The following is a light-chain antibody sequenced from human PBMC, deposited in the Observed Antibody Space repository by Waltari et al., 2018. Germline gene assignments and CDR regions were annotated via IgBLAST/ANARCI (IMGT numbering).Light chain of an antibody. CDR2: GTS. V-gene: IGKV3-20*01. J-gene: IGKJ4*01. CDR1: QTVSTIS. Sequence: ELVLTQSPDTLSLSPGERATLSCRASQTVSTISLAWHQQKAGQAPRLLIYGTSNRATGIPDRFSGSGSGTTFTLTISRLEPEDFAMYYCQQYGDSPGGFGGGTKVEIK. CDR3: QQYGDSPGG.